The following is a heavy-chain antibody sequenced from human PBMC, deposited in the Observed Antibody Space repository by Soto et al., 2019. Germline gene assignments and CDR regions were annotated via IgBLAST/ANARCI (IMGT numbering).Heavy chain of an antibody. CDR3: ARDYDTGGYPRYYFDY. D-gene: IGHD3-22*01. V-gene: IGHV1-3*01. CDR2: INGGNGNT. J-gene: IGHJ4*02. CDR1: GYTFTSYA. Sequence: ASVKVSCKASGYTFTSYAMHWVRQAPGQRLEWMGWINGGNGNTKYSQKFQGRVTITRDTSASTAYMEPSSLRSEDTAVYYCARDYDTGGYPRYYFDYWGQGTLVTVSS.